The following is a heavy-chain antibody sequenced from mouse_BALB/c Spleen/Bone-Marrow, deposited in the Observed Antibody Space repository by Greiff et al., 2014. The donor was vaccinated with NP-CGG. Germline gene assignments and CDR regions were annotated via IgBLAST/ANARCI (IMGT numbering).Heavy chain of an antibody. D-gene: IGHD5-5*01. J-gene: IGHJ4*01. CDR3: SRGYYDYLFALDY. V-gene: IGHV14-3*02. CDR2: IDPANGNT. Sequence: EVQLQQSGAELVKPRASVKLSCTASGFNIKDTYIYWVKQRPEQGLEWVGRIDPANGNTKYDPKFQGKATIAADTSSNTAYLQLSSLTSEDTAVYYCSRGYYDYLFALDYWGHGTSVTVSS. CDR1: GFNIKDTY.